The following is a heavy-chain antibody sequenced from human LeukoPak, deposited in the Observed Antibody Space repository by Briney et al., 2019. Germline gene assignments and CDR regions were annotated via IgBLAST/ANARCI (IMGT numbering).Heavy chain of an antibody. J-gene: IGHJ4*02. D-gene: IGHD3-22*01. CDR2: INTNTGNP. Sequence: SVXXXCXASGYTFTSYAMNWVRQAPGQGLEWMGWINTNTGNPTYAQGFTGRFVFSLDTSVSTAYLQISSLKAEDTAVYYCXSSSGVIPXXPXDYWGQGTLVTVSS. CDR1: GYTFTSYA. CDR3: XSSSGVIPXXPXDY. V-gene: IGHV7-4-1*02.